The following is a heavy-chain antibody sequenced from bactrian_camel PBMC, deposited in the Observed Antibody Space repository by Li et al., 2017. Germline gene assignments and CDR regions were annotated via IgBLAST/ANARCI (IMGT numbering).Heavy chain of an antibody. J-gene: IGHJ4*01. D-gene: IGHD2*01. Sequence: QLVESGGGSVQTGGSLRLSCAPSGLSVSDFSMAWFRQSPGKEPEAVAAIRRDDLTAYTDSVKGRFTISKDNAENSLYLYLQMNDLKPEDTAMYYCAANFGPYCSGPYLARRANFLGQGTQVTVS. CDR1: GLSVSDFS. CDR2: IRRDDLT. V-gene: IGHV3S55*01.